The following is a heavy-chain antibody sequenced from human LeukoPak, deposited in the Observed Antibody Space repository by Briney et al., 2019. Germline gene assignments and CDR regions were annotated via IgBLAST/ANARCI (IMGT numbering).Heavy chain of an antibody. V-gene: IGHV4-39*01. Sequence: SDTLALTCTVSGGSLTISTYDWGWIRQPPGKVLGWIGNIYYSGSTYYNPSLKSRVTISVDRSKNPFSLKLSSVTATDTAVYYCARGYCSGGTCYNTGAFDIWGQGTMVTVSS. CDR1: GGSLTISTYD. CDR2: IYYSGST. J-gene: IGHJ3*02. D-gene: IGHD2-15*01. CDR3: ARGYCSGGTCYNTGAFDI.